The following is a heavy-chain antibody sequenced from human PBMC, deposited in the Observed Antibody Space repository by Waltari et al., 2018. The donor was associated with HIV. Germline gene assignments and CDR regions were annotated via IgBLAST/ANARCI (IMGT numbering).Heavy chain of an antibody. D-gene: IGHD3-3*01. CDR2: IYTSGST. CDR3: ARSTIFGVPSGMDV. CDR1: GGSISRYY. Sequence: QVQLQESGPGLVKPSETLSLTCTVSGGSISRYYWIWIRQPAGKGLEWIGRIYTSGSTNYNPSLKSRVTMSVDTSKNQFSLKLSSVTAADTAVYYCARSTIFGVPSGMDVWGQGTTVTVSS. J-gene: IGHJ6*02. V-gene: IGHV4-4*07.